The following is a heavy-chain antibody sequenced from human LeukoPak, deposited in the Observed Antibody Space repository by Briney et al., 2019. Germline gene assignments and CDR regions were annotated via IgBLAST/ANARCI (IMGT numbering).Heavy chain of an antibody. J-gene: IGHJ6*02. V-gene: IGHV3-9*01. CDR3: AKATDPEAYYYYYYDMDV. Sequence: GRSLRLSCAASGFTFDDYAMHWVRQAPGEGLEWASGISWNSGSIGYADSVKGRFTISRDNAKNSLYLQMNSLRAEDTALYYCAKATDPEAYYYYYYDMDVWGQGTTVTVSS. CDR1: GFTFDDYA. CDR2: ISWNSGSI.